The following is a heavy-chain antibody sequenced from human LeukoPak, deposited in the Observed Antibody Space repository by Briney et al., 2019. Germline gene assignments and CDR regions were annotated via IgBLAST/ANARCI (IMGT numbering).Heavy chain of an antibody. V-gene: IGHV3-23*01. CDR3: AKGGGDYVWGSYRHPFDY. CDR2: ISGSGGST. J-gene: IGHJ4*02. D-gene: IGHD3-16*02. Sequence: GGSLRLSCAASGFTFDDYAMHWVRQAPGKGLEWVSAISGSGGSTYYADSVKGRFTISRDNSKNTLYLQMNSLRAEDTAVYYCAKGGGDYVWGSYRHPFDYWGQGTLVTVSS. CDR1: GFTFDDYA.